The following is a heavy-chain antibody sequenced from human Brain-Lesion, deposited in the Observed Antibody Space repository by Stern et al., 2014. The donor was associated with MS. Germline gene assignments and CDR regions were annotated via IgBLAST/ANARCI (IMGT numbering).Heavy chain of an antibody. J-gene: IGHJ6*02. Sequence: VQLVESGAEVKKPGASVKVSCKTSGYIFTGYYIHWVRQAPGQGLEWMAWINPNTGGPKYAQKFQGRVTMSRDTSISTAYVELSSLTSDDTAVYYCARDQRGITIFGVVTDYYYLGMDVWSQGTTVTVSS. CDR1: GYIFTGYY. D-gene: IGHD3-3*01. V-gene: IGHV1-2*02. CDR2: INPNTGGP. CDR3: ARDQRGITIFGVVTDYYYLGMDV.